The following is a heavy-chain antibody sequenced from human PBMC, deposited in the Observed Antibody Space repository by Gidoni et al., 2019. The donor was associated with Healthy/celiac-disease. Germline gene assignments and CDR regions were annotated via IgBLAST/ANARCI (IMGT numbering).Heavy chain of an antibody. J-gene: IGHJ4*02. CDR1: GSTFSSYG. CDR3: AKEEVAVTTYFDY. V-gene: IGHV3-30*18. D-gene: IGHD1-1*01. Sequence: QVQLVESGGGVVQPGRSLRPSCAASGSTFSSYGMHWVRQAPGKGLEWVSVISYDRSNKYYADSVKGRFTISRDNSKNTLYLQMNSLRAEDTAVYYCAKEEVAVTTYFDYWGQGTLVTVSS. CDR2: ISYDRSNK.